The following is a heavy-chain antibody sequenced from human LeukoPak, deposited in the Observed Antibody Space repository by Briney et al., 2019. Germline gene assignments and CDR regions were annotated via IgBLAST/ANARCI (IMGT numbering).Heavy chain of an antibody. Sequence: GGSLRLSCAGSGFTFNNYAMIWVRQAPGKGLEGVSAIKGSGSYTKYGDSVRGRSTISRDNSKNMMYLQMNSLTADDTAIYYCAKDPNGDYIGAFDFGGQGTMVTVSS. CDR3: AKDPNGDYIGAFDF. V-gene: IGHV3-23*01. D-gene: IGHD4-17*01. CDR1: GFTFNNYA. CDR2: IKGSGSYT. J-gene: IGHJ3*01.